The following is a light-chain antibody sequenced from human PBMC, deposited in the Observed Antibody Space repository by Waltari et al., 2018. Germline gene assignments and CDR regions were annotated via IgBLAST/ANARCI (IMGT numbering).Light chain of an antibody. CDR3: CAHAGSGIWV. Sequence: QSALTQPASVSGSPGQSITLSCTGTSSDVGSYNLVSWYQQHPGKVPQLIIYEDTKRPSGVSYRFSGSKSGNTASLTISGLQAEDEADYHCCAHAGSGIWVFGGGTKLTVL. V-gene: IGLV2-23*01. CDR2: EDT. J-gene: IGLJ3*02. CDR1: SSDVGSYNL.